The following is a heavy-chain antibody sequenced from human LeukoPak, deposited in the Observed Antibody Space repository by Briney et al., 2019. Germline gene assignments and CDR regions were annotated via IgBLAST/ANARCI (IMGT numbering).Heavy chain of an antibody. CDR3: AKDLSPVTAMDWFDP. J-gene: IGHJ5*02. D-gene: IGHD5-18*01. V-gene: IGHV3-66*01. Sequence: GGSLRLSCAASGFTVSSNYMSWVRQAPGKGLEWVSVIYSGGSTYYADSVKGRFTISRDNFKNTLYLQMNSLRAEDTAVYYCAKDLSPVTAMDWFDPWGQGTLVTVSS. CDR2: IYSGGST. CDR1: GFTVSSNY.